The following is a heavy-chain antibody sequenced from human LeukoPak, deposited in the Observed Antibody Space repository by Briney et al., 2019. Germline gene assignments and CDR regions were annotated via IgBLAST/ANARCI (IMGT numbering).Heavy chain of an antibody. CDR2: IIPIFGTA. D-gene: IGHD6-19*01. J-gene: IGHJ4*02. V-gene: IGHV1-69*05. Sequence: AASVTVSCKASGGTFSSYAISWVRQAPGQGLEWMGGIIPIFGTANYAQKFQGRVTITTDESTSTAYMELSSLRSEDTAVYYCARDDSWDSSGWYYFDYWGQGTLVTVSS. CDR3: ARDDSWDSSGWYYFDY. CDR1: GGTFSSYA.